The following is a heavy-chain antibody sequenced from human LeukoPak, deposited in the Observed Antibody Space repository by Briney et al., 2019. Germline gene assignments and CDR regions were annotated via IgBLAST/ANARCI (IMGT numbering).Heavy chain of an antibody. V-gene: IGHV4-59*01. J-gene: IGHJ6*02. Sequence: PSETLSLTCTVSGGSISSYYWSWIRQPPGKGLEWIGYINYSRDTNYNPSLKSRVTISVDTSKNQFSLKLSSVTAADTAVYYCARVSTTTVTNRYYYYGMDVWGQGTTVTVSS. CDR3: ARVSTTTVTNRYYYYGMDV. CDR2: INYSRDT. D-gene: IGHD4-17*01. CDR1: GGSISSYY.